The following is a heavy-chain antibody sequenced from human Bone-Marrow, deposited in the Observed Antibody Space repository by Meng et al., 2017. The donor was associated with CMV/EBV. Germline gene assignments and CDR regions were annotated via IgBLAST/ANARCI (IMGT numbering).Heavy chain of an antibody. D-gene: IGHD2-2*01. V-gene: IGHV3-21*04. J-gene: IGHJ5*01. CDR2: ISDTSSSI. Sequence: GGSLRLSCAASGFTFKTYTMNWVRQAPGQGLEWVSSISDTSSSIYYADSVKGRFTISSDNAKNTLFLQMNSLRVEDTAMYYCAKAAVFEKIVVVPTAIDSWGRGTLVTVSS. CDR1: GFTFKTYT. CDR3: AKAAVFEKIVVVPTAIDS.